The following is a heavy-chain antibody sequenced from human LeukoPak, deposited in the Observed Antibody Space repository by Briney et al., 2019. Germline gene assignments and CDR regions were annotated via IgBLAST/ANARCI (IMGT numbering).Heavy chain of an antibody. D-gene: IGHD6-13*01. CDR1: GFTFSDFG. CDR2: IRNDGSKD. J-gene: IGHJ5*02. Sequence: PGGSLRLSCAASGFTFSDFGMHWVRQAPGKGLEWVAFIRNDGSKDYYPDSVKGRFTISRDNPRTTLYLQMHSLRIEDTAVYYCVKGGSSSHNWFDPWGQGILVTVSS. V-gene: IGHV3-30*02. CDR3: VKGGSSSHNWFDP.